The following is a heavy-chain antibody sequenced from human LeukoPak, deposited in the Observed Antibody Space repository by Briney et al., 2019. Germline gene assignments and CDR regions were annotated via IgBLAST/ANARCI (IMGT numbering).Heavy chain of an antibody. Sequence: ASVKVSCKASGYTFTGYYMHWVRQAPGQGLEWMGWISAHNGNTNYAQKLQGRVTMTTDTSTSTAYMELRSLRSDDTAVYYCARVLEVVVPAVYYYYMDVWGKGTTVTISS. CDR3: ARVLEVVVPAVYYYYMDV. J-gene: IGHJ6*03. CDR2: ISAHNGNT. V-gene: IGHV1-18*04. CDR1: GYTFTGYY. D-gene: IGHD2-2*01.